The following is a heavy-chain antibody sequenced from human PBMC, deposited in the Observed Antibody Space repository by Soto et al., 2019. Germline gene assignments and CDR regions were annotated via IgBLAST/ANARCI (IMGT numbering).Heavy chain of an antibody. V-gene: IGHV4-4*07. Sequence: PSETLSLTCSVSGDSIGRCYWSWIRQSAGKGLEWIGRIYISGDTNYNPSLKSRLTMSVDTSKNQLSLRLNSVTAADTAVYYCAREYTETVDGPTPYYFDYWGQGTPVTV. D-gene: IGHD6-19*01. CDR2: IYISGDT. CDR3: AREYTETVDGPTPYYFDY. J-gene: IGHJ4*02. CDR1: GDSIGRCY.